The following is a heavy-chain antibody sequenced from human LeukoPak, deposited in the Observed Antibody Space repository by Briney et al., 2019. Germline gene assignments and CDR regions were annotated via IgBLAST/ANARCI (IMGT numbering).Heavy chain of an antibody. CDR1: GFTFSSYG. CDR2: IRYDGSNK. Sequence: GGSLRLSCAASGFTFSSYGMHWVRQAPGKGLEWVAFIRYDGSNKYYADSVQGRFTISRDNSKNTLYLQMNSLRVADTAVYYCAKDLESRYVKGIDYWGQGTLVTVSS. D-gene: IGHD3-16*01. J-gene: IGHJ4*02. CDR3: AKDLESRYVKGIDY. V-gene: IGHV3-30*02.